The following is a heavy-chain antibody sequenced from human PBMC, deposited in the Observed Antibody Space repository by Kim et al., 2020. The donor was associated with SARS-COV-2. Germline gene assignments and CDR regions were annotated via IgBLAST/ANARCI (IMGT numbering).Heavy chain of an antibody. Sequence: SVKVSCKASGGTFSSYAISWVRQAPGQGLEWMGRIIPILGIANYTQKFQGRVTITADKSTSTAYMELSSLRSEDTAVYYCARGGGSYYDYWGQGTLVTVSS. CDR3: ARGGGSYYDY. J-gene: IGHJ4*02. CDR1: GGTFSSYA. V-gene: IGHV1-69*04. D-gene: IGHD1-26*01. CDR2: IIPILGIA.